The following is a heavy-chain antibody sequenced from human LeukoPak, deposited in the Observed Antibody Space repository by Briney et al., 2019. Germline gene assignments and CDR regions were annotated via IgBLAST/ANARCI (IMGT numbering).Heavy chain of an antibody. J-gene: IGHJ5*02. CDR2: IGAGGGTT. V-gene: IGHV3-23*01. Sequence: GGSLRLSCVASGFTFSNYAMSWVRQAPGKGLEWVSAIGAGGGTTYYADSVKGRFTISRDNSKNTLYLQMNSLRAEDTAVYYCAKDPVHIVATSWGQGTLVTVSS. CDR1: GFTFSNYA. D-gene: IGHD5-12*01. CDR3: AKDPVHIVATS.